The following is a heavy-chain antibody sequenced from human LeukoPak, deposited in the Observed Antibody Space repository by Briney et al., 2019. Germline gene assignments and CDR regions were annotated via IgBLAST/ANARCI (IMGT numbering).Heavy chain of an antibody. CDR2: ISSDSSTT. Sequence: GGSLRLSCAASGFTLSTYSMNWVRQAPGKGQEWVSYISSDSSTTHYADSVKARFTISRDNAKNSLYLQMNSLRAEDTAVYYCARDLGSSWPTNRFDPWGQGTLVTVSS. CDR3: ARDLGSSWPTNRFDP. D-gene: IGHD6-13*01. V-gene: IGHV3-48*04. J-gene: IGHJ5*02. CDR1: GFTLSTYS.